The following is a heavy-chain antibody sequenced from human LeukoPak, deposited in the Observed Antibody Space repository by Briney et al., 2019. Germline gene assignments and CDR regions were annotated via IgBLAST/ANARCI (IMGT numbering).Heavy chain of an antibody. CDR1: GFTFSSYS. CDR2: INHSGST. Sequence: GSLRLSCAASGFTFSSYSMNWVRQPPGKGLEWIGEINHSGSTNYNPSLKSRVTISVDTSKNQFSLKLSSVTAADTAVYYCARRRYSYGNNWFDPWGQGTLVTVSS. D-gene: IGHD5-18*01. V-gene: IGHV4-34*01. J-gene: IGHJ5*02. CDR3: ARRRYSYGNNWFDP.